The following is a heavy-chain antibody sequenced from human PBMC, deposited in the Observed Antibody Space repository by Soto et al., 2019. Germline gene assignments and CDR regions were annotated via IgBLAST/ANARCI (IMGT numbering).Heavy chain of an antibody. J-gene: IGHJ4*02. CDR2: IIPIFDTP. CDR1: GGSFSSYA. D-gene: IGHD2-21*01. Sequence: QVQLVQSGAEVKKPGSSVKVSCKASGGSFSSYAISWVRQAPGQGLEWMGGIIPIFDTPNYAPNFQGRVTITADESTTIAYMDLSSLRSEDTAVYYCAIIICGGDCFVYWGQGTLVTVSS. V-gene: IGHV1-69*01. CDR3: AIIICGGDCFVY.